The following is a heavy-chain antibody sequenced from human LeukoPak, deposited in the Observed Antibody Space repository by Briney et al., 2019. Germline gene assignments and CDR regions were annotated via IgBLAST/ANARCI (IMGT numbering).Heavy chain of an antibody. CDR3: ARTTVLLWFGELSQNYYYGMDV. CDR1: GGTFSSYA. CDR2: IIPIFGTA. Sequence: SVKVSCKASGGTFSSYAISWVRQAPGQGLEWMGGIIPIFGTANYAQKFQGRVTITADESTSTAYMELSSLRSEDTAVYYCARTTVLLWFGELSQNYYYGMDVWGQGTTVTVSS. J-gene: IGHJ6*02. D-gene: IGHD3-10*01. V-gene: IGHV1-69*13.